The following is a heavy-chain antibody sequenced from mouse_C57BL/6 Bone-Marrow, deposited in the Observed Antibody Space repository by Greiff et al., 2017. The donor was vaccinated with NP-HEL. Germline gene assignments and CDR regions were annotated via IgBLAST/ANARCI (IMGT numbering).Heavy chain of an antibody. V-gene: IGHV7-1*01. CDR3: ARAVVADWYFDV. D-gene: IGHD1-1*01. CDR2: SSNKANDYTT. Sequence: EVKLMESGGGLVQSGRSLRLSCATSGFTFSDFYMEWVRQAPGQGLEWIAASSNKANDYTTEYSASVKGRFIVSRDTSQSILYRQMNALRAEDTAIYYCARAVVADWYFDVGGTGTTVTVSA. J-gene: IGHJ1*03. CDR1: GFTFSDFY.